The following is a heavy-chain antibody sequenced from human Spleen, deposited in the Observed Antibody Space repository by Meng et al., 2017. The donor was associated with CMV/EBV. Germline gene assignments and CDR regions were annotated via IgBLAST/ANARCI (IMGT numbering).Heavy chain of an antibody. CDR1: GYTFTSYF. Sequence: ASVKVSCKASGYTFTSYFIHWVRQAPGQGLEWMGIINPSGGSTTYAQKFQGRVTITADKSTNTAYMELSSLRSEDTAVYYCARGPLLPYYYYQGMDVWGQGTTVTVSS. D-gene: IGHD1-26*01. CDR2: INPSGGST. CDR3: ARGPLLPYYYYQGMDV. V-gene: IGHV1-46*01. J-gene: IGHJ6*02.